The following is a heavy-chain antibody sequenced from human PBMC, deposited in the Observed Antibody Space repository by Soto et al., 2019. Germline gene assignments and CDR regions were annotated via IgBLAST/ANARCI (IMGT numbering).Heavy chain of an antibody. CDR1: EYRFNSYW. Sequence: GESLKISCKGSEYRFNSYWIAWVRQMPGKGLEWIGMIYPGDSDTTYNPSFQGQVTMSADKSISTAYLQWISLKDSDSAKYYCARQGRKGADVDYAMDVWGQGTTVTVSS. CDR2: IYPGDSDT. V-gene: IGHV5-51*01. CDR3: ARQGRKGADVDYAMDV. J-gene: IGHJ6*02. D-gene: IGHD3-10*01.